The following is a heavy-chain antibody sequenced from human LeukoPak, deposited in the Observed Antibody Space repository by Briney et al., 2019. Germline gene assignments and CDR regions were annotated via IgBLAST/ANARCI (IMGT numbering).Heavy chain of an antibody. CDR2: ISGSGGST. V-gene: IGHV3-23*01. CDR3: AKDWHYDILTGPYYFDY. Sequence: GGPLRRSCAASGFTFSSYAMSWVRQAPGKGLEWVSAISGSGGSTYYADSVKGRFTISRDNSKNTLYLQMNSLRAEDTAVYYCAKDWHYDILTGPYYFDYWDQGTLVTVSS. CDR1: GFTFSSYA. D-gene: IGHD3-9*01. J-gene: IGHJ4*02.